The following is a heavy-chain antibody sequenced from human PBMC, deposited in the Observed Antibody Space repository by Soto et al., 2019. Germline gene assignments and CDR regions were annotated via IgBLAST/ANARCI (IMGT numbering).Heavy chain of an antibody. CDR3: ARGVGGSLVYFDY. V-gene: IGHV5-51*01. CDR2: IYGVDSQN. J-gene: IGHJ4*01. CDR1: GFTFSSYW. Sequence: GGSLRLSCAASGFTFSSYWMSWVRQMPGKGLEWMGIIYGVDSQNIYSPSFQGQVTISVDRSISTAYLQWSGLKVSDTAVYYCARGVGGSLVYFDYWGHGTLVTVSS. D-gene: IGHD2-15*01.